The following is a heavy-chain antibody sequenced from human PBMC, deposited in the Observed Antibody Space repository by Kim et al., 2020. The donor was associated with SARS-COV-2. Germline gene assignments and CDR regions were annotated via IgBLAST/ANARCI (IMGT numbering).Heavy chain of an antibody. V-gene: IGHV3-21*06. CDR2: ISSTNSFI. Sequence: GGSLRLSCAASGFTFSNYSLNWVRQAPGKGLEWVSSISSTNSFIYYADSVRDRFTISRDNAKNTLSLQMNSLRVDDTAVYYCARASHLDHWAKGTLVTVSS. J-gene: IGHJ4*02. CDR1: GFTFSNYS. CDR3: ARASHLDH.